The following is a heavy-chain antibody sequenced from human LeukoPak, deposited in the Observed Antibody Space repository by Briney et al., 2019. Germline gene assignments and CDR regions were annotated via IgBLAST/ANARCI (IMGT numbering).Heavy chain of an antibody. V-gene: IGHV4-34*01. CDR1: GGSFSGYY. CDR2: INHSGST. CDR3: ARGGRAYYGSGSYRF. Sequence: SSETLSLTCAVYGGSFSGYYWSWIRQPPGKGLEWIGEINHSGSTNYNPSLKSRVTISVDTSKNQFSLKLSSVTAADTAVYYCARGGRAYYGSGSYRFWGQGTLVTVSS. J-gene: IGHJ4*02. D-gene: IGHD3-10*01.